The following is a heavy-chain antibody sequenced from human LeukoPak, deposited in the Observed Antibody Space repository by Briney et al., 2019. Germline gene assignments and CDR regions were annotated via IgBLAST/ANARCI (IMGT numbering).Heavy chain of an antibody. CDR3: ARHVSYGIYSSGSYYFDY. Sequence: GESLKISCKGSGYSFTSYWIGWVRQMPGKGLEWMGIIYPGDSDTRYSSSFQGQVTISADKSISTAYLQWSSLKASDTAMYYCARHVSYGIYSSGSYYFDYWGQGTLVTVSS. D-gene: IGHD6-19*01. CDR1: GYSFTSYW. J-gene: IGHJ4*02. V-gene: IGHV5-51*01. CDR2: IYPGDSDT.